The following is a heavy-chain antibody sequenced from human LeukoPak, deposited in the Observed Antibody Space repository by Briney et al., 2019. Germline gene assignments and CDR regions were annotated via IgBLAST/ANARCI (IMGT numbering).Heavy chain of an antibody. CDR2: IYHSGST. CDR1: GYSITSGYY. V-gene: IGHV4-38-2*01. CDR3: ARRYSNYFFDY. Sequence: SETLSLTCAVSGYSITSGYYWAWIRQPPGKGLEWIGNIYHSGSTYYNPSLKSRVTISVDTSKNQFSVKLSSVTAADTAVYYCARRYSNYFFDYWGQGTLVTVS. J-gene: IGHJ4*02. D-gene: IGHD4-11*01.